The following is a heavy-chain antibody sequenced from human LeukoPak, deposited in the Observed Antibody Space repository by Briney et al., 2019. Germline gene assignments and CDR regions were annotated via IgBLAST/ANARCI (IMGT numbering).Heavy chain of an antibody. CDR1: GYTFTSYY. CDR3: ARAPHDFWSGYSANWFDP. Sequence: GASVKVSCKASGYTFTSYYMHWVRQAPGQGLEWMGIINPSGGSTSYAQKFQGGVTMTRDTSPSTVYMELSSLRSEDTAVYYCARAPHDFWSGYSANWFDPWGQGTLVTVSS. V-gene: IGHV1-46*01. J-gene: IGHJ5*02. D-gene: IGHD3-3*01. CDR2: INPSGGST.